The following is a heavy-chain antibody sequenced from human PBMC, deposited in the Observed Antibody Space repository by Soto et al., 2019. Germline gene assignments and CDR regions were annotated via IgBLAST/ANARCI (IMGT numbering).Heavy chain of an antibody. J-gene: IGHJ4*02. CDR1: GGSISSYY. V-gene: IGHV4-59*01. CDR3: ARFSYDFWSGYPRSNYFDY. Sequence: SETLSLTCTVSGGSISSYYWSWIRQPPGKEQKRIGYIYYSGSTNYNPSLKSRVTISVDTSKNHFSLKLSSVSAADTAVYYCARFSYDFWSGYPRSNYFDYWGQGTLVTV. CDR2: IYYSGST. D-gene: IGHD3-3*01.